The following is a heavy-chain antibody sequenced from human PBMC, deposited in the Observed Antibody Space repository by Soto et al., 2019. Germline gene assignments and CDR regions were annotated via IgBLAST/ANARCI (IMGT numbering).Heavy chain of an antibody. J-gene: IGHJ4*02. CDR2: IYYSGTT. Sequence: SETLSLTCTVSGASITNYYWSWIRQPPGKGLEWIGYIYYSGTTNYNPSLKSRVSISIDTSKNQFSLKLSSVTAADTAVYYCAGDFGYYDSSNYFMSYFDYWGPGILVTVSS. V-gene: IGHV4-59*01. CDR3: AGDFGYYDSSNYFMSYFDY. CDR1: GASITNYY. D-gene: IGHD3-22*01.